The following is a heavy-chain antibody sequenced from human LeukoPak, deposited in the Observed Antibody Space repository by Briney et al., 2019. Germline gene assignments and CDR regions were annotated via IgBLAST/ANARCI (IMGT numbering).Heavy chain of an antibody. Sequence: SETLSLICTVSGYSISSGNYWGWIRQPPGKGLEWIGSVYHTGSTYYNLSLKSRVTISVDTSNNQFSLKLSSVTAADTAVYYCARGQQWLVFYFDYWGQGTLVTVSS. CDR2: VYHTGST. CDR1: GYSISSGNY. CDR3: ARGQQWLVFYFDY. J-gene: IGHJ4*02. D-gene: IGHD6-19*01. V-gene: IGHV4-38-2*02.